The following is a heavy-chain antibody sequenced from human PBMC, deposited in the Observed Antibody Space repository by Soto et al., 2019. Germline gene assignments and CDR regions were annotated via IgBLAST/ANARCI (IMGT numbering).Heavy chain of an antibody. V-gene: IGHV3-23*01. CDR2: ISGSGGST. CDR3: AKDRGGNSGFDY. J-gene: IGHJ4*02. CDR1: GFTFSSYA. D-gene: IGHD3-16*01. Sequence: GGSLRLSCAASGFTFSSYAMSWVRQAPGKGLEWVSAISGSGGSTYYADSVKGRFTISRDNSKNTLYLQMNGLRAEDTAVYYCAKDRGGNSGFDYWGQGTLVTVSS.